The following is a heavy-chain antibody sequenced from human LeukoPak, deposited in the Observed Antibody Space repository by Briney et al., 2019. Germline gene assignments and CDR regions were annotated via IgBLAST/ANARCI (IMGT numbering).Heavy chain of an antibody. CDR1: GGNFRNYG. J-gene: IGHJ4*02. CDR3: ATDPNPYSSTSGYFDF. V-gene: IGHV1-69*13. CDR2: MLPIFGTA. Sequence: SVKVSCKASGGNFRNYGFHWVRQAPGQGLEWMGGMLPIFGTANYAQKFQGRVTITADESSNTASLDLSSLTSEDTAVYYCATDPNPYSSTSGYFDFWGQETLVTVSS. D-gene: IGHD6-13*01.